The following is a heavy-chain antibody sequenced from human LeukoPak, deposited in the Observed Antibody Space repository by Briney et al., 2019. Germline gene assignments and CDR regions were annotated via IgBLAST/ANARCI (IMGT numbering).Heavy chain of an antibody. Sequence: PGGSLRLSCATSGFMFSRFSMGWVRQAPGKGLEWVALSSGTTDNLHYADSVTGRFIVSRDNFKSTLYLHMTSLRADDTALYYCAKEDERNRAPGQAFHVWGQGTMVTVSA. CDR3: AKEDERNRAPGQAFHV. D-gene: IGHD1-1*01. J-gene: IGHJ3*01. CDR2: SSGTTDNL. V-gene: IGHV3-23*01. CDR1: GFMFSRFS.